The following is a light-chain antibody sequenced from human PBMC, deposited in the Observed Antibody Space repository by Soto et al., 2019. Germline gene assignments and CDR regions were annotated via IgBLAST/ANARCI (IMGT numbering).Light chain of an antibody. Sequence: DIQLSPSPSSVSAFVGDSVSITCRASQNLTKWLAWYQQKPWEAPNLLIYSASILQSGVPSRFSGSGSGTYFTLTISGLQPEDVGTYFCQQTNTFPRTFGGGTKVDLK. V-gene: IGKV1-12*01. CDR1: QNLTKW. CDR3: QQTNTFPRT. J-gene: IGKJ4*01. CDR2: SAS.